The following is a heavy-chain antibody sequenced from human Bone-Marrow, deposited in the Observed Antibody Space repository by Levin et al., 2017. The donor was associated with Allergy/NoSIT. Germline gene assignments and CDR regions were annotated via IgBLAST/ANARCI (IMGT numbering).Heavy chain of an antibody. Sequence: RASVKVSCKASGYTFTTYGLTWVRQAPGQGLEWMGWVSAYSGNTNYALNLQDRVTMTTDTATNTAYMELTSLRSDDTAIYYCARHGPKLGFDYWGRGILVTVSS. D-gene: IGHD7-27*01. J-gene: IGHJ4*02. CDR1: GYTFTTYG. CDR2: VSAYSGNT. CDR3: ARHGPKLGFDY. V-gene: IGHV1-18*01.